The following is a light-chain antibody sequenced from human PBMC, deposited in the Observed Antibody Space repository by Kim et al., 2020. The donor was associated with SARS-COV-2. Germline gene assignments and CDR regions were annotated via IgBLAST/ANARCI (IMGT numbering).Light chain of an antibody. CDR3: QQRRGA. V-gene: IGKV3-11*01. CDR2: DAS. CDR1: QSVGNY. Sequence: EIVLTQSPATLSLSPGERATLSFRASQSVGNYLIWYQQKPGQTPRLLVYDASIRGAGIPARFSGSGSGTDFTLTISSLEPEDFAVYYCQQRRGAFGGGTKVDIK. J-gene: IGKJ4*01.